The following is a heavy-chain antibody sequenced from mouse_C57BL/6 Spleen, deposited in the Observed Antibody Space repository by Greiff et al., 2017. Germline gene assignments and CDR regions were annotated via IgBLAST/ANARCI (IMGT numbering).Heavy chain of an antibody. CDR1: GYAFSSSW. CDR3: GSNWDAMDY. D-gene: IGHD4-1*01. V-gene: IGHV1-82*01. J-gene: IGHJ4*01. CDR2: IYPGDGDT. Sequence: QVQLQQSGPELVKPGASVKISCKASGYAFSSSWMNWVKQRPGKGLEWIGRIYPGDGDTNYNGKFKGKATLTADKSSSTAYMQRSSLTSEDSAVYFCGSNWDAMDYWGQGTSVTVSS.